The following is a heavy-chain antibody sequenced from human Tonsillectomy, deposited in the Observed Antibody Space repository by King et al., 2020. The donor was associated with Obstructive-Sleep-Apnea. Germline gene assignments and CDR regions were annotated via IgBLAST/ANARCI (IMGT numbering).Heavy chain of an antibody. J-gene: IGHJ4*02. V-gene: IGHV4-4*02. Sequence: VQLQESGPGLVKPSGTLSLTCAVSGGSISSNNWWSWVRQPPGKGLEWIGESYHSGRTNYNPSLKRRVTISLDDSNNHFSLELNSVTAADTAVYYCAREMEGGTHFDYWGQGTLVTVSS. CDR2: SYHSGRT. D-gene: IGHD1-26*01. CDR1: GGSISSNNW. CDR3: AREMEGGTHFDY.